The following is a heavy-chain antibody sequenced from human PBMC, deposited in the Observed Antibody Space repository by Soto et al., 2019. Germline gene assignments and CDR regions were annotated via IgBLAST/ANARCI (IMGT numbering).Heavy chain of an antibody. J-gene: IGHJ4*02. Sequence: GESLKISCKGSGYSFTSYWINWVRQMPGKGLEWMGIIYPGDSDTRYSPSFRGHVIISADKSISNAYLQWSSLKASDTAIYYCARHDTTDYESGAHFYGDYWGQGTQVKVS. CDR3: ARHDTTDYESGAHFYGDY. CDR2: IYPGDSDT. CDR1: GYSFTSYW. D-gene: IGHD3-22*01. V-gene: IGHV5-51*01.